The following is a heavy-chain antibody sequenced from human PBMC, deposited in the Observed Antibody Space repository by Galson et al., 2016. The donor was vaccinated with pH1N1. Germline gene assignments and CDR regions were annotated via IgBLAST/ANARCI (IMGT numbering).Heavy chain of an antibody. D-gene: IGHD6-13*01. J-gene: IGHJ3*01. CDR1: GDSISTGTYY. CDR3: ARSYSASSVGSRAFDV. V-gene: IGHV4-61*02. CDR2: ISTRGST. Sequence: TLSLTCTVSGDSISTGTYYWSWIRQPAGKGLGWLGRISTRGSTTYNPSLKSRVTISVDTSKNQFSLRLSSVTATDTALYYCARSYSASSVGSRAFDVWGQGTMVTVSS.